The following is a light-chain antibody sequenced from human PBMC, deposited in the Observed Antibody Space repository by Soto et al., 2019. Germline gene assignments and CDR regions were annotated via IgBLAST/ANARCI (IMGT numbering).Light chain of an antibody. V-gene: IGLV1-47*01. CDR3: AAWDDSLSGVV. Sequence: QSVLTQPPSASGTPGQRVTISCSGRGSNIGRNFVYWYQQFPGMAPKLLMYRNNQRPSGVPDRFSGSKSGTSASLAISGLRSEDEADYFCAAWDDSLSGVVFGGGTKLTVL. J-gene: IGLJ2*01. CDR1: GSNIGRNF. CDR2: RNN.